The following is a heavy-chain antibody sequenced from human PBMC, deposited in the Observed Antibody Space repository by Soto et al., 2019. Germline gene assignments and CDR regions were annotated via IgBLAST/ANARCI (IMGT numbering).Heavy chain of an antibody. CDR1: GFTFSSYG. CDR3: AKDVHSVWDIVVVPAAMLGASLDY. CDR2: ISYDGSNK. V-gene: IGHV3-30*18. D-gene: IGHD2-2*01. Sequence: QVQLVESGGGVVQPGRSLRLSCAASGFTFSSYGMHWVRQAPGKGLEWVAVISYDGSNKYYADSVKGRFTISRDNSKNTLDLQMNSLRAEDTAVYYCAKDVHSVWDIVVVPAAMLGASLDYWGQGTLVTVSS. J-gene: IGHJ4*02.